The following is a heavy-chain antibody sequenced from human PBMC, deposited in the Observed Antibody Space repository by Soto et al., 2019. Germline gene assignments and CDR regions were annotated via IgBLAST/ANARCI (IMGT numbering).Heavy chain of an antibody. CDR2: IYYSGST. D-gene: IGHD2-8*01. V-gene: IGHV4-31*03. CDR1: GGSISSGGYY. J-gene: IGHJ4*02. CDR3: ARDNHYCTNGVCYPSYFDY. Sequence: SETLSLTCTVSGGSISSGGYYWSWIRQHPGKGLEWIGYIYYSGSTYYNPSLKSRVTISVDTSKNQFSLKLSSVTAADTAVYYCARDNHYCTNGVCYPSYFDYWGQGTLVTVSS.